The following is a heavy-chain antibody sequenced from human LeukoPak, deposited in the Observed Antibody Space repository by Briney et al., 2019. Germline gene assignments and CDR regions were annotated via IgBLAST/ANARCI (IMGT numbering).Heavy chain of an antibody. Sequence: QTGRSLRLSCAASGFTFSSYGMHWVRQAPGKGLEWVAVISYDGSNKYYADSVKGRFTISRDNSKNTLYLQMNSLRAEDTAVYYCANGGGFVIFDYWGQGTLVTVSS. V-gene: IGHV3-30*18. CDR2: ISYDGSNK. CDR3: ANGGGFVIFDY. J-gene: IGHJ4*02. CDR1: GFTFSSYG. D-gene: IGHD3-16*01.